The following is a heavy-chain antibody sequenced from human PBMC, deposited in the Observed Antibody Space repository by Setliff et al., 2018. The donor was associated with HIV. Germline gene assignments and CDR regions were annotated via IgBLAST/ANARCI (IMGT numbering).Heavy chain of an antibody. J-gene: IGHJ5*02. D-gene: IGHD2-15*01. CDR3: ARSRTILSFDP. CDR2: INHSGST. V-gene: IGHV4-34*01. CDR1: CGSFSGYY. Sequence: PSETLSLTCAVYCGSFSGYYWSWIRQPPGKGLEWIGEINHSGSTNYNPSLKSRVTISVDTSKNQFSLNLTSVTAADTGVYYCARSRTILSFDPWGQGAQVTVSS.